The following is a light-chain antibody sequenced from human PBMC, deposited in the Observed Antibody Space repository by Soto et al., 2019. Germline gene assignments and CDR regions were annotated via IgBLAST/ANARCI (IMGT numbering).Light chain of an antibody. Sequence: EIVLTQSPGSLSLSPGERATLSCRASQSVSSSYLAWYQQKPGRSPRLLLSGASTRATGIPARFSGSGSGTEFTLTISRLQSEDLAVYYCQQYNDWPRTFGQGTKVDIK. V-gene: IGKV3-15*01. CDR2: GAS. CDR3: QQYNDWPRT. CDR1: QSVSSSY. J-gene: IGKJ1*01.